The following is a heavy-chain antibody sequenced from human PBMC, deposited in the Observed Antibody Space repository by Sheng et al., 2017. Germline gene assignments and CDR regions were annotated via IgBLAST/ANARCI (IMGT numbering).Heavy chain of an antibody. CDR3: ARDALYFYYNMDV. J-gene: IGHJ6*03. CDR1: GFTFTNYA. CDR2: ISYDGSNE. V-gene: IGHV3-30-3*01. Sequence: QVQLVESGGGVVQPGRSLRLSCAASGFTFTNYAMNWVRQAPGKGLEWVALISYDGSNEYYADFVKGRFTISRDNSKNTLYLQMNSLRAEDTAVYYCARDALYFYYNMDVWGKGTTVTVSS.